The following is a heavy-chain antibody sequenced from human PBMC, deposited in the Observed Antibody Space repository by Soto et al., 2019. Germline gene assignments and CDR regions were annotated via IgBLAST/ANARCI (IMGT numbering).Heavy chain of an antibody. D-gene: IGHD2-2*02. Sequence: HPGGSLRLSCAASGFTFSSYAMSWVRQAPGKGLEWVSAISGSGGSTYYADSVKGRFTISRDNSKNTLYLQMNSLRAEDTAVYYCAKADNPLNPAAIWSVYYYGMDVWGQGTTVTVSS. V-gene: IGHV3-23*01. CDR2: ISGSGGST. CDR1: GFTFSSYA. CDR3: AKADNPLNPAAIWSVYYYGMDV. J-gene: IGHJ6*02.